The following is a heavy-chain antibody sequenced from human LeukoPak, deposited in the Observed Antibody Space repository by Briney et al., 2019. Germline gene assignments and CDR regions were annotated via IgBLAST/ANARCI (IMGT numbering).Heavy chain of an antibody. J-gene: IGHJ3*02. V-gene: IGHV4-39*07. Sequence: SETLSLTCTVSGGSTSSSSYYWGWIRQPPGKGLEWIGSIYHSGSTYYNPSLKSRVTISVDTSKNQFSLKLSSVTAADTAVYYCARRGYSGYDLGLGTPVNAFDIWGQGTMVTVSS. CDR3: ARRGYSGYDLGLGTPVNAFDI. CDR1: GGSTSSSSYY. D-gene: IGHD5-12*01. CDR2: IYHSGST.